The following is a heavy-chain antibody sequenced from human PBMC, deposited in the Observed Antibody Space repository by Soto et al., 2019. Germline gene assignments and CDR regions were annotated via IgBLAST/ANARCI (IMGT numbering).Heavy chain of an antibody. V-gene: IGHV1-2*02. J-gene: IGHJ4*02. CDR2: INPNSGGT. CDR3: SRDARGTLDYDFWSGYKGY. D-gene: IGHD3-3*01. CDR1: GYTFIGYY. Sequence: ASVKVSCKASGYTFIGYYMHWVRQAPGQGLEWMGWINPNSGGTNYAQKFQGRVTMPRDTSIRTAYMELSRLRSDDTAVYYFSRDARGTLDYDFWSGYKGYWGQGTLVTVS.